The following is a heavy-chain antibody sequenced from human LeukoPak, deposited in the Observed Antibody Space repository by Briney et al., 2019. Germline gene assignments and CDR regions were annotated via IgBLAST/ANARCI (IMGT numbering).Heavy chain of an antibody. D-gene: IGHD1-1*01. CDR3: ARGSLESGWYYYYMDV. V-gene: IGHV3-7*01. Sequence: GGSLRLSCAASGFTFTKYWMTWVRQAPGKGLEWVGNIKQDGSDKNYMDSVKGRFTISRDNTKNSVYLQMSGLRAEDTAVYYCARGSLESGWYYYYMDVWGKGTTVTVSS. CDR1: GFTFTKYW. J-gene: IGHJ6*03. CDR2: IKQDGSDK.